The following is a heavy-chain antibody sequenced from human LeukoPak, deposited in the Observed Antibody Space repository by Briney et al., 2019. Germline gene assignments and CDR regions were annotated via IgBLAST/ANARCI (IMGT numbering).Heavy chain of an antibody. J-gene: IGHJ6*02. V-gene: IGHV4-59*01. D-gene: IGHD1-26*01. CDR1: GGSINDFY. Sequence: PSETLSLTCTVSGGSINDFYWTWIRQPPGKGLEWIGYIFYSGSANFNPSLESRVTISVDTSKNQFSLKLSSVTAADTAAYYCARLRSGSTPPPPHYYYGLDVWGQGTTVIVSS. CDR3: ARLRSGSTPPPPHYYYGLDV. CDR2: IFYSGSA.